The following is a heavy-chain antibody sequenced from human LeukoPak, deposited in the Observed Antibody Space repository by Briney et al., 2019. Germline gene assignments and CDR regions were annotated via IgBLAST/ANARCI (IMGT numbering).Heavy chain of an antibody. Sequence: GGSLRLSCAASEFTFSSCGMHWVRQAPGKGLEWVAAISYHGSSEYYADSVKGRFTISRDNSKNTLYLRMNSLRPEDTAVYYCAKDSSDYSPLDFWGQGTLVTVSS. J-gene: IGHJ4*02. CDR1: EFTFSSCG. CDR2: ISYHGSSE. CDR3: AKDSSDYSPLDF. D-gene: IGHD3-22*01. V-gene: IGHV3-30*18.